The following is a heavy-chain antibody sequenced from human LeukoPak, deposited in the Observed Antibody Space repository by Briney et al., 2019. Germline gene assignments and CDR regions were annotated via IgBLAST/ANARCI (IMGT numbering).Heavy chain of an antibody. CDR2: ISGSGGGK. CDR1: GFTFDSYA. Sequence: GGSLRLSCAASGFTFDSYAMTWVRQPPGKGLEWVSAISGSGGGKSYADSVKGRFTISRDKSKNTLYLQMNSLRAEDTAVYYCAREGYYWSSATCFANYVDYWGQGTLVTVSA. J-gene: IGHJ4*02. D-gene: IGHD2-2*01. V-gene: IGHV3-23*01. CDR3: AREGYYWSSATCFANYVDY.